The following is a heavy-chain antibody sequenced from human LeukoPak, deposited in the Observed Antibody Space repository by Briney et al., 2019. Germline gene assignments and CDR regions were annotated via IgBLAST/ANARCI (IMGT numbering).Heavy chain of an antibody. D-gene: IGHD1-7*01. CDR2: AYSRSRGGR. Sequence: SQTLSLSCAISGDGVSSNSVAWNWIRQSPSRGLEWLGRAYSRSRGGRDYAISVRSRINIDTDTSRNQFSLQLSSMTPEDTAVYYCARGTNSTFDIWGQGTMVTVSS. CDR3: ARGTNSTFDI. J-gene: IGHJ3*02. V-gene: IGHV6-1*01. CDR1: GDGVSSNSVA.